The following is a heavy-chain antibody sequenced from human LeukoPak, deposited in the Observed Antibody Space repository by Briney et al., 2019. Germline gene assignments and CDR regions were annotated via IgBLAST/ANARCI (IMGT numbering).Heavy chain of an antibody. CDR3: ARVRSDSSGFWFDP. J-gene: IGHJ5*02. CDR2: IYYSGST. CDR1: GFTFSSYA. V-gene: IGHV4-59*01. Sequence: PGGSLRLSCAASGFTFSSYAMSWVRQAPGKGLEWIGYIYYSGSTNYNPSLKSRVTISVDTSKNQFSLKLSSVTAADTAVYYCARVRSDSSGFWFDPWGQGTLVTVSS. D-gene: IGHD3-22*01.